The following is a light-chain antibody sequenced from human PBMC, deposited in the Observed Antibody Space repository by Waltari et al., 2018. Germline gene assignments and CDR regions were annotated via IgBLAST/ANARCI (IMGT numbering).Light chain of an antibody. CDR2: DAS. J-gene: IGKJ2*01. V-gene: IGKV3-11*01. CDR3: QQRSSWYT. Sequence: EIVLTQSPATLSLSPGERATLSCRASQSVNNYLAWYQQKPGQAPRLLIYDASNRATGTPARCRGSGSGTDFTLTSTSLEPEDFAVYYCQQRSSWYTFGQGTKLEIK. CDR1: QSVNNY.